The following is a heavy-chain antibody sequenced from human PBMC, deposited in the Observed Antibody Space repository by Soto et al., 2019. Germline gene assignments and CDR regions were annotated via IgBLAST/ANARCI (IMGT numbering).Heavy chain of an antibody. CDR2: IRSYNGNT. Sequence: ASLKASCKASGYTFTSYGISWVRHAPGQLLEWMGWIRSYNGNTNYAQKLQGRVTMTTDTSTSTAYMELRSLRSDDTAVYYCAVPTLVRDYLSLDVWGQGTTVTVSS. V-gene: IGHV1-18*01. CDR3: AVPTLVRDYLSLDV. J-gene: IGHJ6*02. CDR1: GYTFTSYG. D-gene: IGHD3-10*01.